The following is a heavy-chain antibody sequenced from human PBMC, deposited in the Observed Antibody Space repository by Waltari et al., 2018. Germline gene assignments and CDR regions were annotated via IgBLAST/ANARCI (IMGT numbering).Heavy chain of an antibody. J-gene: IGHJ4*02. Sequence: QVQLVQSGAEVKKPGASVKASCKASGYTFTSYYMHWVRQAPGQGLEWMGRINPSGGSTSDAQKFLGRVTMTRDTSTSTVYMEVRSLKSEETAVDYWAGEGFGDRGVGWVQGTLVTVSS. CDR2: INPSGGST. V-gene: IGHV1-46*01. CDR3: AGEGFGDRGVG. D-gene: IGHD3-10*01. CDR1: GYTFTSYY.